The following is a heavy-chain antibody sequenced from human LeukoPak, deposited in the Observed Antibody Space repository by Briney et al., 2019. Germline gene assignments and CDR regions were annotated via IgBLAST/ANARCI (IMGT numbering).Heavy chain of an antibody. Sequence: PGGSLRLSCSASGFTFSSYAMHWVRQAPGKGLEYVSAISSNGGSTYYADSVKGRFTISRDNSKNTLYLQMSSLRAEDTAVYYCVKDGSFLGWPNQYGMDVWGQGTTVTVSS. J-gene: IGHJ6*02. V-gene: IGHV3-64D*09. CDR1: GFTFSSYA. CDR2: ISSNGGST. D-gene: IGHD2/OR15-2a*01. CDR3: VKDGSFLGWPNQYGMDV.